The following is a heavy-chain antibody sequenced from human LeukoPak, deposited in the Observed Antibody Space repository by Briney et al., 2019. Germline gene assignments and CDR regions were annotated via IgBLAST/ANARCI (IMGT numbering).Heavy chain of an antibody. D-gene: IGHD3-22*01. V-gene: IGHV3-30*04. J-gene: IGHJ4*02. CDR1: GFTFSSYA. Sequence: PGGSLRLSCAASGFTFSSYAMHWVRQAPGKGLEWVAVISYDGSNKYYADSVKGRFTISRDNSKSTLYLQMNSLRAEDTAVYYCARDTPDSSGYLGYWGQGTLVTVSS. CDR2: ISYDGSNK. CDR3: ARDTPDSSGYLGY.